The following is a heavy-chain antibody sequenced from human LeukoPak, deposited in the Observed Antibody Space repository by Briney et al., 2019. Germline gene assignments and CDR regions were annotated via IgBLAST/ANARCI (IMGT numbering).Heavy chain of an antibody. J-gene: IGHJ4*02. Sequence: GASVKVSCKASGYTFTGYYMHWVRQAPGQGLEWMGWNNPNSGGTNYAQKFQGRVTMTRDTSISTAYMELSRLRSDDTAVYYCARKGPAMDLRPFDYWGQGTLVTVSS. CDR1: GYTFTGYY. CDR3: ARKGPAMDLRPFDY. CDR2: NNPNSGGT. V-gene: IGHV1-2*02. D-gene: IGHD5-18*01.